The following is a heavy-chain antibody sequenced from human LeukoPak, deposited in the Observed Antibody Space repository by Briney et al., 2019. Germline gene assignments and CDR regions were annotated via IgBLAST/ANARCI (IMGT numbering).Heavy chain of an antibody. J-gene: IGHJ4*02. CDR2: ISGSGGTT. D-gene: IGHD2-2*01. Sequence: TGGSLRLSCAASGFTFGSHAMSWVRQAPGKGLEWVSLISGSGGTTYYADSVKGRFTISRDNSKNTLYLQMNSLRAEDTAVYYCAKEAASKGDYWGQGTLVTVSS. CDR3: AKEAASKGDY. V-gene: IGHV3-23*01. CDR1: GFTFGSHA.